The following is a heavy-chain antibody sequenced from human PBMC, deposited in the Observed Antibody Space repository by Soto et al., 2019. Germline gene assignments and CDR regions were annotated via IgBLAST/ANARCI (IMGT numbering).Heavy chain of an antibody. D-gene: IGHD5-12*01. V-gene: IGHV3-48*03. J-gene: IGHJ3*02. Sequence: GGSLRLSCAASGFTFSSYEMDWVRQAPGKGLEWVAHITSSGGTMYADSVRGRFTISRDNADNSLYLQMNSPRAEDTAVYYCTKEKSVMYSGYDAFDTWGRGTMVTVSS. CDR2: ITSSGGT. CDR1: GFTFSSYE. CDR3: TKEKSVMYSGYDAFDT.